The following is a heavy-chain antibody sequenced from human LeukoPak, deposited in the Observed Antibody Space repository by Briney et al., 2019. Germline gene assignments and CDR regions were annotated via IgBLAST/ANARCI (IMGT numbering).Heavy chain of an antibody. CDR1: GFTFDDYG. V-gene: IGHV3-20*01. CDR3: ARGRGNTAMMVYYFDY. J-gene: IGHJ4*02. D-gene: IGHD5-18*01. Sequence: RPGGSLRLSCAASGFTFDDYGMSWVRQAPGKGLEWVSGINWNGGSTGYADSVKGRFTISRDNAKNSLYLQMNSLRAEDTALYHCARGRGNTAMMVYYFDYWGQGTLVTVSS. CDR2: INWNGGST.